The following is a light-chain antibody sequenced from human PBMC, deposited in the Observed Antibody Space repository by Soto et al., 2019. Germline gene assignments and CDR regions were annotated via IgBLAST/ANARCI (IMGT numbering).Light chain of an antibody. J-gene: IGLJ1*01. CDR2: EVN. CDR3: CSYARSSTYV. V-gene: IGLV2-23*02. CDR1: SSDVGSYNL. Sequence: QSVLTQPASVSGSPGQSITISCTGTSSDVGSYNLVSWYQQHPGKAPKLMIYEVNKRPSGVSNRFSGSKSGNTASLTISGLQAEDEADYYCCSYARSSTYVFGTGTKVTVL.